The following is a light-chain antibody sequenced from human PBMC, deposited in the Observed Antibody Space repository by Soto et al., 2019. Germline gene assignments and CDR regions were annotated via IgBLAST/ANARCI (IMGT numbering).Light chain of an antibody. CDR2: GAS. CDR1: QSMSSG. CDR3: QQYNNWTWK. V-gene: IGKV3-15*01. J-gene: IGKJ1*01. Sequence: VSTQSPAPPSLSPRERATLPRRASQSMSSGELAWYQQNPGQAPRLLMYGASNRATGIPARFSGSGSGTEFTLTISSLQSEDFAVYYCQQYNNWTWKVGQGTEVEIK.